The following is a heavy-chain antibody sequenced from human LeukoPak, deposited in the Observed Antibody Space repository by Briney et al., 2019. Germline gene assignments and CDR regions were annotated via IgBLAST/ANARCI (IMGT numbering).Heavy chain of an antibody. Sequence: RASVKVSCKASGGTFSSYAISWVRQAPGQGLEWMGGIIPIFGTANYAQKFQGRVTITADESTSTAYMELSSLRSEDTAVYYCARDLSGNDWFDPWGQGTLVTVSS. CDR2: IIPIFGTA. CDR1: GGTFSSYA. V-gene: IGHV1-69*13. CDR3: ARDLSGNDWFDP. J-gene: IGHJ5*02. D-gene: IGHD1-26*01.